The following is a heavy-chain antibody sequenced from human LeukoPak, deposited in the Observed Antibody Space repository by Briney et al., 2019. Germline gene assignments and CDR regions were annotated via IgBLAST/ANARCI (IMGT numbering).Heavy chain of an antibody. D-gene: IGHD3-3*01. CDR2: ISSSSSTI. CDR3: ARGRYDFWSGPRAYYFDY. J-gene: IGHJ4*01. Sequence: PGGSLRLSCTSSDPTFSNYEMHWVRQAPGKGLDWVSYISSSSSTIYYADSVEGRFTISRDNAKNSLYLQMNSLRAEDTAIYYCARGRYDFWSGPRAYYFDYWGQGTLVTVSS. V-gene: IGHV3-48*03. CDR1: DPTFSNYE.